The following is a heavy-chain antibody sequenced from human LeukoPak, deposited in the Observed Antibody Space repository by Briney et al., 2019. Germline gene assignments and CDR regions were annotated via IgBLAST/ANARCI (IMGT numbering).Heavy chain of an antibody. Sequence: SETLSLTCTVSGDSISGYYWSWIRQPPGKGLEWIGYIYYSGTTYYNPSLESRLTMSVATSKNQFSLKLPSVTAADTAVYYCAKHARYNITWYFFDHWGQGTRVTVSS. CDR1: GDSISGYY. D-gene: IGHD1-14*01. V-gene: IGHV4-59*04. J-gene: IGHJ4*02. CDR2: IYYSGTT. CDR3: AKHARYNITWYFFDH.